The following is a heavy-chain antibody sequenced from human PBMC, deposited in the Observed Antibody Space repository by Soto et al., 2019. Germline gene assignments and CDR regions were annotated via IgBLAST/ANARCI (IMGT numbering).Heavy chain of an antibody. D-gene: IGHD4-17*01. Sequence: QVQLVESGGGVVQPGRSLRLSCAASGFTFSSYGMHWVRQAPGKGLEWVAVIWYDGSNKYYADSVKGRFTISRDNSKNTLYLQMNSLRAEDTAVYYCARSMTTVVNDAFDIWGQGTMVTVSS. CDR3: ARSMTTVVNDAFDI. CDR1: GFTFSSYG. V-gene: IGHV3-33*01. J-gene: IGHJ3*02. CDR2: IWYDGSNK.